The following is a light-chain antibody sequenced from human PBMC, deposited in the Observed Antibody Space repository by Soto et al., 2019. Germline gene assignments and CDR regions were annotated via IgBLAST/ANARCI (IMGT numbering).Light chain of an antibody. V-gene: IGKV3-11*01. CDR2: DAS. CDR1: QSVSSY. CDR3: QQRSNWPPKLT. Sequence: EIVLTQSPATLSLSPGERATLSCRVSQSVSSYLAWYQQKPGQAPRLLIYDASNRATGIPARFSGSGSGTDFTLTISSLEPEDFAVYYCQQRSNWPPKLTFGGGTKVDIK. J-gene: IGKJ4*01.